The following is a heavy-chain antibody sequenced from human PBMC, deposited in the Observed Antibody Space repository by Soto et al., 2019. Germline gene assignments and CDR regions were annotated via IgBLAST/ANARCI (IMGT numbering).Heavy chain of an antibody. Sequence: QVQLVQSGAEVKKPGASEKVSCKASGGTFKSYAISWVRQAPGQGLEWLGGIMPIFGTADYAQKFQGRVTSTADESTGAAYMELCSFSSEDTAVFYLANWGDTYRFFGNYYCGMDICGLVSSV. V-gene: IGHV1-69*12. CDR1: GGTFKSYA. D-gene: IGHD3-3*01. J-gene: IGHJ6*02. CDR3: ANWGDTYRFFGNYYCGMDI. CDR2: IMPIFGTA.